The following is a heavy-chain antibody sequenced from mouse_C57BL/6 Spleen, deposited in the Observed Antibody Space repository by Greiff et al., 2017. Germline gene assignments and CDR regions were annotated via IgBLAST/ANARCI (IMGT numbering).Heavy chain of an antibody. J-gene: IGHJ2*01. CDR3: ARGDYYGSSHYFDY. V-gene: IGHV14-2*01. CDR2: IDPEDGET. CDR1: GFNIKDYY. Sequence: VQLQQSGAELVKPGASVKLSCTASGFNIKDYYMHWVKQRTEQGLEWIGRIDPEDGETKDAPKFQGKATITADTSSNTAYLQLSSLTSEDTAVYYCARGDYYGSSHYFDYWGQGTTLTVSS. D-gene: IGHD1-1*01.